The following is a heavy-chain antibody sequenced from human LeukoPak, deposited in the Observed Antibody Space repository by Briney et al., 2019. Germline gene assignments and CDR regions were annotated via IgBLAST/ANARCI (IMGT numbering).Heavy chain of an antibody. J-gene: IGHJ4*02. CDR2: IIPIFGTA. V-gene: IGHV1-69*05. D-gene: IGHD6-13*01. CDR3: ARGLYGGAEADLVDY. CDR1: GGTFSSYA. Sequence: AASVKVSCKASGGTFSSYAISWVRQAPGQGLEWMGRIIPIFGTANYAQKFQGRVTITTDESTSTAYMELSSLRSEDTAVYYCARGLYGGAEADLVDYWGQGTLVTVSS.